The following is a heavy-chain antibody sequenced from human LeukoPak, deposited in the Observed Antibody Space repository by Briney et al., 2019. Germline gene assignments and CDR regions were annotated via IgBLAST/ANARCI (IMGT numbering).Heavy chain of an antibody. CDR2: INPNSGGT. V-gene: IGHV1-2*02. D-gene: IGHD3-10*01. J-gene: IGHJ3*02. Sequence: ASVKVSCKASGYTFTGYYMHWVRQAPGQGLEWMGWINPNSGGTNYAQKFQGRVTMTRDTSISTAYMELSRLRSDDTAVYYCARVDYYGSGSYYRVHHAFDIWGQGTMVTVSS. CDR1: GYTFTGYY. CDR3: ARVDYYGSGSYYRVHHAFDI.